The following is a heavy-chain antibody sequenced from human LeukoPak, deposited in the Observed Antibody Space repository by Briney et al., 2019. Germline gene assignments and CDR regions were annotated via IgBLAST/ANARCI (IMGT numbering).Heavy chain of an antibody. CDR1: GGSISRGSYY. CDR3: AREYTGSWDNFDY. Sequence: PSETLSLTCTVSGGSISRGSYYWSWIRQPAGKGLEWIGRIYSSGTNYNPSLKSRVTISVDTSKNQFSLKLSSVTAADTAVYYCAREYTGSWDNFDYWGQGTLVTVSS. V-gene: IGHV4-61*02. J-gene: IGHJ4*02. CDR2: IYSSGT. D-gene: IGHD1-26*01.